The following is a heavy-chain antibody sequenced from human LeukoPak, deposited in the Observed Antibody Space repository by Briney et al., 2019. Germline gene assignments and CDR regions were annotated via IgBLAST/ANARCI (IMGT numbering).Heavy chain of an antibody. D-gene: IGHD3-22*01. CDR1: GFIFSNYA. CDR3: ARDWVYYYDSSGSFDY. V-gene: IGHV3-7*01. Sequence: GGSLRLSCAASGFIFSNYAMSWVRQAPGKGLEWVANIKQDGSEKYYVDSVKGRFTISRDNAKNSLYLQMNSLRAEDTTVYYCARDWVYYYDSSGSFDYWGQGTLVTVSS. CDR2: IKQDGSEK. J-gene: IGHJ4*02.